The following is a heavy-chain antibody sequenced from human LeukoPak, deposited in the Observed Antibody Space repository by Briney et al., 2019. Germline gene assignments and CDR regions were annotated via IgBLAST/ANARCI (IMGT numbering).Heavy chain of an antibody. CDR3: AKDLGYYGSGSPFDY. D-gene: IGHD3-10*01. CDR1: GFTFSSYA. V-gene: IGHV3-23*01. CDR2: ISGSGGST. J-gene: IGHJ4*02. Sequence: GGSLRLSCAASGFTFSSYAMSWVRQAPGKGLEWVSAISGSGGSTYYADSVKGRFTISRDNSKNTLYLQMNSLRAEDTAVYYCAKDLGYYGSGSPFDYWGQGTLVTVSS.